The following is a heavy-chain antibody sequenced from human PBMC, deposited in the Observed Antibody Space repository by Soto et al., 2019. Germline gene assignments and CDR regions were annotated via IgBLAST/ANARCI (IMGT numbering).Heavy chain of an antibody. CDR1: GFTFDDFT. CDR3: AKDVSGRWWYYAMDV. D-gene: IGHD2-15*01. Sequence: DVQLVESGGAVVQPGGSLRLSCSTSGFTFDDFTVHWVRQVPGKGLEWVSVISWAGDTTVYADSVKGRFSISRDNKKKSLHLQLNSLRTEDSAFYYCAKDVSGRWWYYAMDVWCQGTTVTV. CDR2: ISWAGDTT. V-gene: IGHV3-43*01. J-gene: IGHJ6*02.